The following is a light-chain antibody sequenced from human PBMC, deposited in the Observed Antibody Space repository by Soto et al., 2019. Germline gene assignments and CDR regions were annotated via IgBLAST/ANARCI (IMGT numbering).Light chain of an antibody. CDR3: QQRSNWPPLT. V-gene: IGKV3-11*01. CDR1: QSVSTY. Sequence: ETVLTQSPATLSLSPGERATLSCRASQSVSTYLAWYQQKPGQPPRLLIYDASNRATGIPARFSGSGSGTDFTLNISSLEPEDFAVYYCQQRSNWPPLTFGGGTKVEIK. CDR2: DAS. J-gene: IGKJ4*01.